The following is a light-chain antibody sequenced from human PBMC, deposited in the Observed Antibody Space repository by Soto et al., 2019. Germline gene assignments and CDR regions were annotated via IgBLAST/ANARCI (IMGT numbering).Light chain of an antibody. J-gene: IGKJ3*01. CDR1: QGINSW. CDR2: AAS. Sequence: DIHMTQSPSSVSASVGDRVTITCRASQGINSWLAWYQQRPGKPPKLLIYAASTLQSGVPSRFSGRGSGTDFTLTTSSLQPEDFATYNCQQANTSPPVTLGPGNKVEIK. V-gene: IGKV1D-12*01. CDR3: QQANTSPPVT.